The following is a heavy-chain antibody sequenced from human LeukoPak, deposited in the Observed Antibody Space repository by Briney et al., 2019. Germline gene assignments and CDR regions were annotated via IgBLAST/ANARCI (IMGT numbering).Heavy chain of an antibody. Sequence: SETLSLTCTVSGGSISSYYWSWIRQPPGKGLEWIGYIYYSGSTNYNPSLKSRVTISVDTSKNQFSLKLSSVTAADTAVYYCARESDYGDLRYWFDPWGQGTLVTVSS. CDR3: ARESDYGDLRYWFDP. J-gene: IGHJ5*02. CDR1: GGSISSYY. CDR2: IYYSGST. V-gene: IGHV4-59*01. D-gene: IGHD4-17*01.